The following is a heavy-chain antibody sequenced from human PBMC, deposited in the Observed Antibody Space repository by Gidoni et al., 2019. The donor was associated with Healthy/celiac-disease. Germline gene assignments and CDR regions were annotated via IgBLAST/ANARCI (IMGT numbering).Heavy chain of an antibody. V-gene: IGHV1-18*01. Sequence: QVQLVQSGAEVKKPGASVKVSCKASGYTFTSYGLSWVRPAPGQGLEWMGWISAYHGNTNYAQQLQGRVTMTTDTSTSTAYMELRSLRSDDTSVYCCARVQVWSNYSAGTAAFDIWGQGTMVTVSS. D-gene: IGHD3-10*01. CDR2: ISAYHGNT. CDR1: GYTFTSYG. CDR3: ARVQVWSNYSAGTAAFDI. J-gene: IGHJ3*02.